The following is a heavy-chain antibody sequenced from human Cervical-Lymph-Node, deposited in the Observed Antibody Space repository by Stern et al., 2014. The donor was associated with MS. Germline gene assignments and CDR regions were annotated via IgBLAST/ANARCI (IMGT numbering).Heavy chain of an antibody. Sequence: EVQLVESGGGLVKPGGSLRLSCAASGFVFTSYSMSWVRQAPGRGLEWVSGITSGSDYIDYTDSVKGRFPVSRDNARNSLYLQMNSLEADDTAVYYCARDGEEGPVLTPYYFDYWGRGTLVTVSS. D-gene: IGHD2-21*01. CDR2: ITSGSDYI. CDR1: GFVFTSYS. V-gene: IGHV3-21*01. J-gene: IGHJ4*02. CDR3: ARDGEEGPVLTPYYFDY.